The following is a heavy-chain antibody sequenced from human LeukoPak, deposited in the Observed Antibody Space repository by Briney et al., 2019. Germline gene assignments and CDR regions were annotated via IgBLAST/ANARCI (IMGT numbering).Heavy chain of an antibody. CDR3: ARDHEYQLLRSYLDY. CDR1: GFTFNSYG. J-gene: IGHJ4*02. Sequence: TGGSLRLSCAASGFTFNSYGMHWVRQAPGKGLEWVAVIWYDGSNKYYADSVKGRFSISRDNSKNTLYLQMNSLRAEDTAVYYCARDHEYQLLRSYLDYWGQGTLVTVSS. V-gene: IGHV3-33*01. D-gene: IGHD2-2*01. CDR2: IWYDGSNK.